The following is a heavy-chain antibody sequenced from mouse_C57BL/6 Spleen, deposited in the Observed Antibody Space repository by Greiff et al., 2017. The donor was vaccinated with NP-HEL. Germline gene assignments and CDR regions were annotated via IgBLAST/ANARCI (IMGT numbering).Heavy chain of an antibody. CDR1: GYAFSSYW. CDR2: IYPGDGDT. Sequence: QVQLQQSGAELVKPGASVKISCKASGYAFSSYWMNWVKQRPGKGLEWIGQIYPGDGDTNYNGKFKGKATLTADKSSSTAYMQLSSLTSEDSAVYFCAREGVYSNQRGAMDYWGQGTSVTVSS. CDR3: AREGVYSNQRGAMDY. V-gene: IGHV1-80*01. J-gene: IGHJ4*01. D-gene: IGHD2-5*01.